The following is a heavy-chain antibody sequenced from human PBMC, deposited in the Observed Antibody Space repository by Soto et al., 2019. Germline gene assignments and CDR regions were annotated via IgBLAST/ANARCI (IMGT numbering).Heavy chain of an antibody. CDR1: GGSISSYY. CDR3: ARGARRITMIVVVPEAFDI. J-gene: IGHJ3*02. D-gene: IGHD3-22*01. CDR2: IYTSGST. V-gene: IGHV4-4*07. Sequence: SETLSLTCTVSGGSISSYYWSWIRQTAGKGLEWIGRIYTSGSTNYNPSLKSRVTMSVDTSKNQFSLKLSSVTAADTAVYYSARGARRITMIVVVPEAFDIWGQGTMVTVSS.